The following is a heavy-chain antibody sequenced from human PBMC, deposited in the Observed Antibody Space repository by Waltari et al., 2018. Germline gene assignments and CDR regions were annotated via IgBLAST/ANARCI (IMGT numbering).Heavy chain of an antibody. CDR2: IDYRRST. J-gene: IGHJ4*02. Sequence: QVQLQESGPGLVKPSETLSLTCTVSGGSISSYYWSWIRQPPGKGLEWIGSIDYRRSTSYNPSPKSRVTISVNTSKNQFSLKLSSVTAADTAVYYCARAGYCGGDCYDYWGQGTLVTVSS. CDR1: GGSISSYY. V-gene: IGHV4-59*01. D-gene: IGHD2-21*01. CDR3: ARAGYCGGDCYDY.